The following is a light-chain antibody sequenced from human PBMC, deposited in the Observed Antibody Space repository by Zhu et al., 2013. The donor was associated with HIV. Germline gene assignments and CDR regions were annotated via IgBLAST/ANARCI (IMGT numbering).Light chain of an antibody. CDR3: QQYNKWPPHT. CDR2: GAS. CDR1: QSVSSN. Sequence: EIVMTQSPATLSVSPGERATLSCRASQSVSSNLAWYQQKPGQAPRLLIYGASTRATGIPARFSGSGSGTEFTLTISSLQSEDFAVYYCQQYNKWPPHTFGPGTKVDI. J-gene: IGKJ3*01. V-gene: IGKV3-15*01.